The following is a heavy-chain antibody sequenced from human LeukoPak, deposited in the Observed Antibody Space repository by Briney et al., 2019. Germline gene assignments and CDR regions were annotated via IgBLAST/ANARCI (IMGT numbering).Heavy chain of an antibody. J-gene: IGHJ4*02. CDR2: ISSGGNT. V-gene: IGHV3-53*01. Sequence: GGSLRLSCAASEFSVGSNYMTWVRQAPGKGLEWVSFISSGGNTDHSDSVKGRFTISRDNSKNTLYLQMNSLRAEDTAIYCARRAGEYSHPYDYWGQGTLVTVSS. CDR3: ARRAGEYSHPYDY. D-gene: IGHD2-15*01. CDR1: EFSVGSNY.